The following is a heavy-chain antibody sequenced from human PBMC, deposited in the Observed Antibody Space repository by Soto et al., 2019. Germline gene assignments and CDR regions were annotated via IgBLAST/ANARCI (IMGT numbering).Heavy chain of an antibody. J-gene: IGHJ4*02. Sequence: QVQLVESGGDVVQPGRSLRLSCAASGFTFSSYGMHRVRHAPGKGLEWVAVISYDGSVKYYADSVKGRFTISRDNSKNTLYLQMNSLSAEDTAVYYCAREVASGYWGQGTLVTVSS. CDR3: AREVASGY. CDR1: GFTFSSYG. V-gene: IGHV3-30*03. D-gene: IGHD3-10*01. CDR2: ISYDGSVK.